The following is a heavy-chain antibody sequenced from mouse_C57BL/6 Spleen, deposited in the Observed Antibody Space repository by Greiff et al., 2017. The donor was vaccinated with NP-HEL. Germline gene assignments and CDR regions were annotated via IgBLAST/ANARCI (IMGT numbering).Heavy chain of an antibody. J-gene: IGHJ3*01. CDR2: INPGSGGT. V-gene: IGHV1-54*01. CDR1: GYAFTNYL. CDR3: ARGGYDWAY. Sequence: QVQLQQSGAELVRPGTSVKVSCKASGYAFTNYLIEWVKQRPGQGLEWIGVINPGSGGTNYNEKFKGKATLTADKSSSTAYMQLSSLTSEESAVYFCARGGYDWAYWGQGTLVTVSA. D-gene: IGHD2-2*01.